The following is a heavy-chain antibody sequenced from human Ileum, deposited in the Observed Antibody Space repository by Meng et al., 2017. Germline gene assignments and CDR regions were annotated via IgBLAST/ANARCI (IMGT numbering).Heavy chain of an antibody. V-gene: IGHV1-18*01. Sequence: AQNFQGRVTMTTDTSTSRVYMDLRSLRSDDTAVYHCARGGDSGSYFQHWGQGTLVTVSS. D-gene: IGHD1-26*01. J-gene: IGHJ1*01. CDR3: ARGGDSGSYFQH.